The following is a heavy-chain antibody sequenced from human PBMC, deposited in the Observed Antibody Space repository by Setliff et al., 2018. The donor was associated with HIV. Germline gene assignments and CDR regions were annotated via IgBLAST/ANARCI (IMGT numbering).Heavy chain of an antibody. D-gene: IGHD5-18*01. V-gene: IGHV4-59*08. CDR1: GGSISSYY. CDR2: INYSGST. J-gene: IGHJ5*02. Sequence: SETLSLTCTVSGGSISSYYWSWIRQPPGKGLEWIGYINYSGSTNYSPSLQSRVTISVDTSKNHFSLKLTSVTAADTAVYYCARYSYGYVRDLRFDPWGQGTLVTVSS. CDR3: ARYSYGYVRDLRFDP.